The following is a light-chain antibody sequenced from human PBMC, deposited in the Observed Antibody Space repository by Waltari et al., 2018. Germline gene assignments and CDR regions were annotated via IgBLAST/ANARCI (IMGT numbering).Light chain of an antibody. J-gene: IGKJ5*01. CDR3: QHYGRSAIT. CDR2: GAS. Sequence: EIVMTQSPATLSVSPGERATLSCRASQSVSSDLAWYQQKPGQAPRLLIYGASTRATGIPARFSGSGSATEFTLTISSLQSEDFAIYYCQHYGRSAITFGQGTRLDIK. V-gene: IGKV3-15*01. CDR1: QSVSSD.